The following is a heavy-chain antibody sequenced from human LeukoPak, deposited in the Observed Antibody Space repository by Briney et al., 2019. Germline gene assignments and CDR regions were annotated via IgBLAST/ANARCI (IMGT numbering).Heavy chain of an antibody. CDR1: GFTFSSYG. J-gene: IGHJ4*02. Sequence: GGSLRLSCAASGFTFSSYGMHWVRQAPGKGLEWVAVIWCDGSNKYYADSVKGRFTISRDNSKNTLYLQMNSLRAEDTAVYYCNGKTGTTRYFDYWGQGTLVTVSS. V-gene: IGHV3-33*01. CDR2: IWCDGSNK. D-gene: IGHD1-1*01. CDR3: NGKTGTTRYFDY.